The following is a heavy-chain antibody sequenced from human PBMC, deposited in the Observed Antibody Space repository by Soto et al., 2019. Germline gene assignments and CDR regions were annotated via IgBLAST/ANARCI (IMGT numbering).Heavy chain of an antibody. Sequence: SETLSLTCTVSGGSISSYYWSWIRQPPGKGLEWIGYIYYSGSTNYNPSLKSRVTISVDTSKNQFSLKLSSVTAADTAVYYCARVKDYYYYMDVWGKGTTVTVSS. CDR3: ARVKDYYYYMDV. J-gene: IGHJ6*03. V-gene: IGHV4-59*01. CDR1: GGSISSYY. CDR2: IYYSGST.